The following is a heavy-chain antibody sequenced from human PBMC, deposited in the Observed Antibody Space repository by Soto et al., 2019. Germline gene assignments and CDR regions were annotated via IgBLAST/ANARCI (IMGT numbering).Heavy chain of an antibody. Sequence: LETLSLTCTVSGGSISSSSYYWGWIRQPPEKGLEWIGSIYYSGSTYYNPSLKSRVTISVDTSKNQFSLKLSSVTAADTAVYYCARLSARLLWFGESRSPYYYYYYMDVWGKGTTVTVSS. CDR2: IYYSGST. CDR3: ARLSARLLWFGESRSPYYYYYYMDV. CDR1: GGSISSSSYY. J-gene: IGHJ6*03. V-gene: IGHV4-39*01. D-gene: IGHD3-10*01.